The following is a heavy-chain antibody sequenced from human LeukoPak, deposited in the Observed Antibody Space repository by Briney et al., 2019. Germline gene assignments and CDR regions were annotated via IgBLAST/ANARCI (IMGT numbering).Heavy chain of an antibody. V-gene: IGHV1-18*01. CDR2: TSPDNDDT. Sequence: ASVKVSCKASGYIFTAYGISWVRQTPGEGLEWMGWTSPDNDDTKYAQKLQGRVVLTTDTSTSTAYMELTSLRSGDTAVYYCARSGFCTSSTCFRESDGLDVWGQGTMLTVSS. CDR3: ARSGFCTSSTCFRESDGLDV. D-gene: IGHD2-8*01. CDR1: GYIFTAYG. J-gene: IGHJ3*01.